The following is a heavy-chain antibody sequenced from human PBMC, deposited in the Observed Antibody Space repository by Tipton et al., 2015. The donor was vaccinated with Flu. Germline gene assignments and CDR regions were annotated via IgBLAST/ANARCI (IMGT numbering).Heavy chain of an antibody. CDR1: GGSLSSCGYY. J-gene: IGHJ4*02. D-gene: IGHD3-22*01. V-gene: IGHV4-31*03. Sequence: GLVKPSQTLSLTCIVSGGSLSSCGYYWSWIRQHPGKGPEWIGYIYYSGSTYYNPSLKSRVTISVDTSKNQFSLKLTSVTAADTAVYYCACAGHGYYDSSGSDYWGQGTLVTVSS. CDR3: ACAGHGYYDSSGSDY. CDR2: IYYSGST.